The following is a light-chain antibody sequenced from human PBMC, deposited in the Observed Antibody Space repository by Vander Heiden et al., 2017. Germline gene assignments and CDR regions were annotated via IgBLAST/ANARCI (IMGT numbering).Light chain of an antibody. CDR3: QQYKNWPLT. Sequence: IVMTQSPATLSVSPGERATLSCRVSQSISNNLDWHPQKPGQAPRLRIYDASTRATGIPARFSGSGSGTEFTLSISSLQSEDFAVYYCQQYKNWPLTFGGGTKVEIK. V-gene: IGKV3-15*01. J-gene: IGKJ4*01. CDR1: QSISNN. CDR2: DAS.